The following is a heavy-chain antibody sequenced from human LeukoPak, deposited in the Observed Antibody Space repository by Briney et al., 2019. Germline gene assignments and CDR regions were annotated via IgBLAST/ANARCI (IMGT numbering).Heavy chain of an antibody. CDR2: ISAYNGNT. J-gene: IGHJ5*02. CDR1: GYTFTSYG. V-gene: IGHV1-18*01. D-gene: IGHD3-9*01. CDR3: ARGYYDSLTGYPTPNWFDP. Sequence: GASVKVSCKASGYTFTSYGISWVRQAPGQGLEWMGWISAYNGNTNYAQKLQGRVTMTTDTSTSTAYMELRSLRSDDTAVYYCARGYYDSLTGYPTPNWFDPWGQGTLVTVSS.